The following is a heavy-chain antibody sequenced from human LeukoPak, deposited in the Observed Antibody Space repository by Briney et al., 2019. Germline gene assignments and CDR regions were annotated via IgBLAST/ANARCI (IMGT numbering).Heavy chain of an antibody. CDR2: TSGSGGST. CDR1: GFTFSSYA. J-gene: IGHJ5*02. D-gene: IGHD2-2*01. Sequence: PGGSLRLSCAASGFTFSSYAMSWVRQAPGKGLEWVSATSGSGGSTYYADSVKGRFTISRDNSKNTLYLQMNSLRAEDTAVYYCAKPGSVVPAFSSWFDPWGQGTLVTVSS. CDR3: AKPGSVVPAFSSWFDP. V-gene: IGHV3-23*01.